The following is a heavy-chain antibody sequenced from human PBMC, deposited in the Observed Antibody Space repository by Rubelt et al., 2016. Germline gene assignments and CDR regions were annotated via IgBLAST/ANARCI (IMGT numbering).Heavy chain of an antibody. D-gene: IGHD5-24*01. V-gene: IGHV3-15*01. Sequence: GKGLEWVGRIKSKTDGGTTDYAAPVKGRFTISRDDSKNTLYLQMNSLKTEDTAVYYCARELDAGYFDYWGQGTLVTVSS. CDR2: IKSKTDGGTT. CDR3: ARELDAGYFDY. J-gene: IGHJ4*02.